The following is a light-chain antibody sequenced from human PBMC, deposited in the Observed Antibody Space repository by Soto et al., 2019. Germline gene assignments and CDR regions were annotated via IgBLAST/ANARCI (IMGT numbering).Light chain of an antibody. CDR3: QHYGGSFI. CDR1: QSVGSS. Sequence: EVVLTQSPVTLSLSPGERATLSCRASQSVGSSLAWYQHKPGQAPRLLIYDASNRTAGIPVRFSGSGSGTDFTLTISTLEHEDFAVYYCQHYGGSFIFGPGTKVDFK. CDR2: DAS. J-gene: IGKJ3*01. V-gene: IGKV3-11*01.